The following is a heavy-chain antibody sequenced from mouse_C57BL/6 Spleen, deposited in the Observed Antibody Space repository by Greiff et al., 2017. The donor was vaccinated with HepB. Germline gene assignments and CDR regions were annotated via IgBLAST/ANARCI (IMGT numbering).Heavy chain of an antibody. CDR3: ARGIYYDYTYWYFDV. J-gene: IGHJ1*03. CDR2: IYPGSGST. CDR1: GYTFTSYW. V-gene: IGHV1-55*01. Sequence: QVQLQQPGAELVKPGASVKMSCKASGYTFTSYWITWVKQRPGQGLEWIGDIYPGSGSTNYNEKFKSKATLTVDTSSSTAYMQLSSLTSEDSAVYYCARGIYYDYTYWYFDVWGTGTTVTVSS. D-gene: IGHD2-4*01.